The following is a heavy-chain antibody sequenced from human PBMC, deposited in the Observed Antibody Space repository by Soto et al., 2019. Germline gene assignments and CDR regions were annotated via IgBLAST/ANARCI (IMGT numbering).Heavy chain of an antibody. J-gene: IGHJ6*02. CDR2: IKVDGSEQ. CDR1: GFTLGSYW. Sequence: EVQLVESGGGWVWRGGSLRLSCAASGFTLGSYWMNWVRQPPGKGLEWVANIKVDGSEQYYADSVKGRFTISRDNTKNSLYLQMHSLTDGDTAMYYCARAPHGMDVCGRGTTVTVSS. V-gene: IGHV3-7*03. CDR3: ARAPHGMDV.